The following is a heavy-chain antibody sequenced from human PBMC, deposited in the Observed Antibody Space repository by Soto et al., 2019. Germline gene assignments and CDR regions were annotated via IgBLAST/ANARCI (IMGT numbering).Heavy chain of an antibody. CDR2: ISYDGSNK. Sequence: SGFTFSSYAMHWVRQAPGKGLEWVAVISYDGSNKYYADSVKGRFTISRDNSKNTLYLQMNSLRAEDTAVYYCARDLAVTTGNYYYGMDVWGQGTTVTVSS. V-gene: IGHV3-30-3*01. CDR1: GFTFSSYA. CDR3: ARDLAVTTGNYYYGMDV. D-gene: IGHD4-17*01. J-gene: IGHJ6*02.